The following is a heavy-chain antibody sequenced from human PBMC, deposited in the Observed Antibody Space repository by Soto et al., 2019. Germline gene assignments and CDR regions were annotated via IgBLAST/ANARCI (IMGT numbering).Heavy chain of an antibody. J-gene: IGHJ6*02. CDR3: AREDDGGDRDYYGLDV. CDR2: IHYSGSI. Sequence: WIWIRQSPGKGLEWIGYIHYSGSIMYNPSFKSRVTISVDTSKNQFSLQLSSVTAADTAVYFCAREDDGGDRDYYGLDVWGQGTTVTVSS. D-gene: IGHD2-21*02. V-gene: IGHV4-30-4*01.